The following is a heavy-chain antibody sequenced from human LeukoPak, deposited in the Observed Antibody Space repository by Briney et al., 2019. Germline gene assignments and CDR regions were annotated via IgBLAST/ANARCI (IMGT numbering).Heavy chain of an antibody. CDR1: GYTLTELS. J-gene: IGHJ6*02. CDR3: ARSSQYCNDTNCFEDV. V-gene: IGHV1-24*01. Sequence: ASVKVSCKVSGYTLTELSMHWVRQAPGKGLEWMGGFDPEDGETIYAQKFQGRVTMTEDTSTDTAYMELSSLRSEDTAVYYCARSSQYCNDTNCFEDVWGQGTTVTVSS. CDR2: FDPEDGET. D-gene: IGHD2-2*01.